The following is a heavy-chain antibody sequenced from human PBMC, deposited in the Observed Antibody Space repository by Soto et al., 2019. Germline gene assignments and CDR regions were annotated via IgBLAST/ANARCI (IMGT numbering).Heavy chain of an antibody. Sequence: GGLRLSCAASGFTFSSYSMHWVSQAPGTGLEWVSSVSSSSSSISYADSVKGRFTISRDNAKNSLYLQMNSLRAEDTAGYYCARDLAYSSEYYYYGMDVWGQGTTVTVSS. CDR3: ARDLAYSSEYYYYGMDV. J-gene: IGHJ6*02. CDR1: GFTFSSYS. D-gene: IGHD6-13*01. CDR2: VSSSSSSI. V-gene: IGHV3-21*01.